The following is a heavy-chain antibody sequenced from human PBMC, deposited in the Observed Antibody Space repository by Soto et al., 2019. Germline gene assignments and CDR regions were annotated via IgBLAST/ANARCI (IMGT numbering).Heavy chain of an antibody. CDR2: IIPIFGTA. CDR1: GGTFSSYA. V-gene: IGHV1-69*13. J-gene: IGHJ5*02. Sequence: ASVKVSCKASGGTFSSYAISWVRQAPGQGLEWMGGIIPIFGTANYAQKFQGRVTITADESTSTAYMELSSLRSEDTAVYYCARGGLDPNWFGPWGQGTLVSVSS. CDR3: ARGGLDPNWFGP. D-gene: IGHD5-12*01.